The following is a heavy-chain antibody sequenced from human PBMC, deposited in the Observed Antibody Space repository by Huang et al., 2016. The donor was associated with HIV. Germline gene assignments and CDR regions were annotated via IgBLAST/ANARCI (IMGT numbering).Heavy chain of an antibody. Sequence: QLQLQESGPGLVKPSETLSLTCTVSGGSVSSSSSYWGWIRQPQGKGLEWIGSIYYSCTTSYIPSLKSPPTMSVDTSKNQLSLKLRSVTAADTAVYYCARHGGQLSPWYYGMDVWGQGTTVTASS. CDR1: GGSVSSSSSY. J-gene: IGHJ6*02. D-gene: IGHD3-16*01. V-gene: IGHV4-39*01. CDR2: IYYSCTT. CDR3: ARHGGQLSPWYYGMDV.